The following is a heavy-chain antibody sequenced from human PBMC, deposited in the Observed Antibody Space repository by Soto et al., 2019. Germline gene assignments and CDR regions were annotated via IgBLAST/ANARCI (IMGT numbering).Heavy chain of an antibody. CDR1: GSAISSSNW. D-gene: IGHD4-17*01. J-gene: IGHJ3*02. Sequence: QVQLQESGPGLVKPSDTLSITCAVSGSAISSSNWWGWILQPPGKGLEWIGYIYYSGSTYFNPTLKSRVTMSVDTSTNQFSRKLSSVTAVDTAVYYCARKNGVRDAFYIWGQGTMVTVSS. V-gene: IGHV4-28*01. CDR2: IYYSGST. CDR3: ARKNGVRDAFYI.